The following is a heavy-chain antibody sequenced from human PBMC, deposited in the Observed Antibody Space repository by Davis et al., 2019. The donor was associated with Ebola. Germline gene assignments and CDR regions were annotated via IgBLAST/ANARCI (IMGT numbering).Heavy chain of an antibody. Sequence: ASVKVSCKASGYTFTGYYIHWVRQAPGQGLEWMGWINSNSGGTDYAQEFQGRVTMTRDTSINTAYMELSSLRSEDTAVYYCAREGVHYYDSSGFVWGQGTLVTVSS. CDR2: INSNSGGT. CDR1: GYTFTGYY. CDR3: AREGVHYYDSSGFV. V-gene: IGHV1-2*02. J-gene: IGHJ4*02. D-gene: IGHD3-22*01.